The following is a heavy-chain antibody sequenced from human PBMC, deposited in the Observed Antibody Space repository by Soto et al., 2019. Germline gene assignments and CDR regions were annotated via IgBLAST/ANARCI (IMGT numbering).Heavy chain of an antibody. J-gene: IGHJ4*02. CDR2: ISSSSSYT. V-gene: IGHV3-11*06. CDR3: ARVLYCSGGSCPFDY. CDR1: GFTFSDYY. Sequence: GGSLRLSCAACGFTFSDYYMSWIRQAPGKGLEWVSYISSSSSYTNYADSVKGRFTISRDNAKNSLYLQMNSLRAEDTAVYYCARVLYCSGGSCPFDYWGQGTLVTVSS. D-gene: IGHD2-15*01.